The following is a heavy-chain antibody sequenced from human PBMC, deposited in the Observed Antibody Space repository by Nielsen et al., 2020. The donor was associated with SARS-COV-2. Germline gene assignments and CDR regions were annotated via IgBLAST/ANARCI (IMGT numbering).Heavy chain of an antibody. CDR3: ASGALYFDY. V-gene: IGHV3-74*01. CDR2: INSDGSST. Sequence: GESLKISCAASGFTFSSYWMHWVRQAPGKGLVWVSRINSDGSSTSYADSVKGRFTISRDNAKNTLYLQMNSLRAEDTAVYYCASGALYFDYWGQGTPVTVSS. D-gene: IGHD4/OR15-4a*01. CDR1: GFTFSSYW. J-gene: IGHJ4*02.